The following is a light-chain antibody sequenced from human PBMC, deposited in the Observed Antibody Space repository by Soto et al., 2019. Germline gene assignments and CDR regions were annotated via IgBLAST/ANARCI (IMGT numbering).Light chain of an antibody. CDR1: SSDVGGYHY. V-gene: IGLV2-8*01. J-gene: IGLJ1*01. CDR3: NSYSSTSFYV. CDR2: EVE. Sequence: QSALTQPPSASESPGQSVTISCSGTSSDVGGYHYVSWYQHHPGRAPKLLIYEVEKRPPGVPGRFSGSKSGNTASLTISGLQPEDEAEYYCNSYSSTSFYVFGTGTKVTVL.